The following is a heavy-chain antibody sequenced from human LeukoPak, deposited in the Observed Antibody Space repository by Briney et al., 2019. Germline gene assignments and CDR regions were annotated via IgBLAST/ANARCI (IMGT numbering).Heavy chain of an antibody. J-gene: IGHJ4*02. CDR3: ASSSSSFPYFDY. CDR1: GFTFSSYT. CDR2: ISSTGTYI. D-gene: IGHD6-6*01. Sequence: KPGGSLRLSCAASGFTFSSYTMNWVRQAPGKGLEWVSSISSTGTYIYYADSVKGRFTISRDNAKNSPYLQMNSLRAEDTAVYYCASSSSSFPYFDYWGQGTLVTVSS. V-gene: IGHV3-21*01.